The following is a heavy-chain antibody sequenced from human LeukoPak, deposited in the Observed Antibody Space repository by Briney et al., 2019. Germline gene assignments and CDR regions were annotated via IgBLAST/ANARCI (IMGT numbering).Heavy chain of an antibody. CDR2: ISGSGGST. Sequence: GGSLRPSCAASGFTFRNAWMSWVRQAPGKGLEWVSAISGSGGSTYYADSVKGRFTISRDNSKNTLYLQLNSLRAEDTAVYYCAKAAVAGTTVAEYFQHWGQGTLVTVSS. D-gene: IGHD6-19*01. CDR3: AKAAVAGTTVAEYFQH. CDR1: GFTFRNAW. J-gene: IGHJ1*01. V-gene: IGHV3-23*01.